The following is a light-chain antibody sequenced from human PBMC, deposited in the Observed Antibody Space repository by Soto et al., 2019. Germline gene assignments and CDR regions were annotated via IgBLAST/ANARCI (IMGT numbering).Light chain of an antibody. Sequence: QSALTQPASVSGSPGQSITISCTGTSSDVGGYKYVSWYQQHPGKAPKLMIYEVTYRPSGVSNRFSGFKSGNTASLTISGLQAEDKADYYCCSYTSSSTLIFGGGTKVTVL. J-gene: IGLJ2*01. CDR3: CSYTSSSTLI. V-gene: IGLV2-14*01. CDR2: EVT. CDR1: SSDVGGYKY.